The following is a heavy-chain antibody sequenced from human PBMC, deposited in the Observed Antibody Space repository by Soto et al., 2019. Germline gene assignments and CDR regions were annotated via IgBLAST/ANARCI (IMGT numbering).Heavy chain of an antibody. D-gene: IGHD5-12*01. CDR2: IYYSGST. Sequence: PSETLSLTCTVSGGSISSGGYYWSWIRQHPGKGLEWIGFIYYSGSTYYNPSLKSRVTMSVDTSKNQFSLKLISVTAADTAKYFCAREGNLGRWLQPLDFWGQGTLVTVSS. CDR1: GGSISSGGYY. CDR3: AREGNLGRWLQPLDF. V-gene: IGHV4-31*03. J-gene: IGHJ4*02.